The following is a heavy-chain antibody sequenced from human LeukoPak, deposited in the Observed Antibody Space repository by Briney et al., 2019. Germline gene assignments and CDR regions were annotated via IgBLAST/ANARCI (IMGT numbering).Heavy chain of an antibody. D-gene: IGHD1-26*01. Sequence: SETLSLTCTVSGGSISSYYWIWIRQPPGKGLEWIGHIYDDGSTKYSPSLQSRLTLSVDTSKNHFSLKLSSVTAADTAVYYCARYSGNPTWFFDYWGQGSLVTVSS. V-gene: IGHV4-59*01. CDR1: GGSISSYY. J-gene: IGHJ4*02. CDR2: IYDDGST. CDR3: ARYSGNPTWFFDY.